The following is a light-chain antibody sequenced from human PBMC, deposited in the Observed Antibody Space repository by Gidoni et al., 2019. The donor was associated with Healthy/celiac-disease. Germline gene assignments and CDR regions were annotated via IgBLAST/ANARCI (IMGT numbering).Light chain of an antibody. J-gene: IGKJ5*01. Sequence: DIVMTQSPLSLPVTPGEPASISCRSSQSLLHSNGYNYLDWYLQKPGQSPQLLIYLGSNRASGVPDRFSGSGSGTDFTLKISRVEAEDVGVYYCMQALQNWDFXQXTRLEIK. CDR3: MQALQNWD. CDR1: QSLLHSNGYNY. V-gene: IGKV2-28*01. CDR2: LGS.